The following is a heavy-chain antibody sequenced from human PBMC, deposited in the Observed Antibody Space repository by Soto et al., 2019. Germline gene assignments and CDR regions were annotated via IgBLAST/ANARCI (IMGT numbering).Heavy chain of an antibody. CDR3: ARGYRELFFYAMDV. Sequence: QVELVQSGIEVKNPGSSVKVSCKASGDTFSNYPITWVRQAPGQGLEWMGGIIPFYDKPNYAENFLGRVTISADKFTATAYLEVSSLRSEDTAVYFCARGYRELFFYAMDVWGRGTPVIVSS. CDR1: GDTFSNYP. V-gene: IGHV1-69*06. D-gene: IGHD3-10*01. J-gene: IGHJ6*02. CDR2: IIPFYDKP.